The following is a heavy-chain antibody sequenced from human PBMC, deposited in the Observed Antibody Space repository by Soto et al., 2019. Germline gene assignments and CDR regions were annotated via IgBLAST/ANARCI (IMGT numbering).Heavy chain of an antibody. CDR1: GFIFDDYG. J-gene: IGHJ6*02. CDR2: INWNGDST. D-gene: IGHD3-10*01. V-gene: IGHV3-20*04. Sequence: PGGSLRLSCAASGFIFDDYGMSWVRQGPGKGLEWVSGINWNGDSTGYADSVRGRFTISRDNAKNSLYLQMNSLRAEDTASYYCARAFSGSGTYSYYYGVDVWGQGTTVTVSS. CDR3: ARAFSGSGTYSYYYGVDV.